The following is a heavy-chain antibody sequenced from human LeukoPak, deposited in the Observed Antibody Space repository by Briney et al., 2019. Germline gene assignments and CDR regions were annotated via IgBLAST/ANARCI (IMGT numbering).Heavy chain of an antibody. Sequence: PGESLKISCKASGYSLTSYWISWVRQMPGKGLEWMGRIDPTDSYTDYSPSFQGHVTISADKSINTAYLQWYNLKASGTAMYYCTRQDYWGQGTLVTVSS. CDR1: GYSLTSYW. CDR2: IDPTDSYT. J-gene: IGHJ4*02. CDR3: TRQDY. V-gene: IGHV5-10-1*01.